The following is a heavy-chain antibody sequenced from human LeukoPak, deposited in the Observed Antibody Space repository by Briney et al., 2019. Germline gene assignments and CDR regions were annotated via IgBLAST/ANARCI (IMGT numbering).Heavy chain of an antibody. Sequence: GGSLRLSCAASGFTFDDYGMSWVRQAPGKGLEWVSGINWNGGSTGYVDSVKGRFTISRDNAKNSLYLQMNSLRAEDTALYYCARDQSGYYDSLAFDYWGQGTLVTVSS. CDR3: ARDQSGYYDSLAFDY. V-gene: IGHV3-20*04. D-gene: IGHD3-3*01. CDR1: GFTFDDYG. CDR2: INWNGGST. J-gene: IGHJ4*02.